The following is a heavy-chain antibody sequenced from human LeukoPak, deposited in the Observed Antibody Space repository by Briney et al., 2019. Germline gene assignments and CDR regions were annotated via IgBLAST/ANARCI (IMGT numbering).Heavy chain of an antibody. J-gene: IGHJ6*03. CDR3: ARVVEMMVRGASLLPLYYYYYMDV. V-gene: IGHV1-18*01. D-gene: IGHD3-10*01. CDR1: GYTFTSYG. CDR2: INTNNGNT. Sequence: GASVKVSCKASGYTFTSYGISWVRQAPGQGLEWMGWINTNNGNTNYAQKFQDRVTMTTDTSTSTASMELRSLRSDDTAVYYCARVVEMMVRGASLLPLYYYYYMDVWGKGTTVTISS.